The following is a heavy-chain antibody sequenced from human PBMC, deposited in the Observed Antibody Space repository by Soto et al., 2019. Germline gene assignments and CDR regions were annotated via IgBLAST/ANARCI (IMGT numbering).Heavy chain of an antibody. CDR2: ISYDGSNK. Sequence: QVQLVESGGGVVQPGRSLRLSCAASGFTFSSYGMHWVRQAPGKGLEWVAVISYDGSNKYYADSVKGRFTISRDYSKNTLYLQMNSLRAEDTAVYYCATYDILTGYYINYWGQGTLVTVSS. V-gene: IGHV3-30*03. CDR1: GFTFSSYG. D-gene: IGHD3-9*01. J-gene: IGHJ4*02. CDR3: ATYDILTGYYINY.